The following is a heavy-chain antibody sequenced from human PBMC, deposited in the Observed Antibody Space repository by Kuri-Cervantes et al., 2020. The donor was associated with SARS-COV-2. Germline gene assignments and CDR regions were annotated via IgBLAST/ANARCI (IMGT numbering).Heavy chain of an antibody. V-gene: IGHV4-30-4*08. CDR2: IYYSGST. CDR3: ARGVRVITPPRGYYYYMDV. D-gene: IGHD3-22*01. CDR1: GGSISSGDYY. Sequence: LRLSCTVSGGSISSGDYYWSWIRQPPGKGLEWIGYIYYSGSTYYNPSLKSRVTISVDTSKNQFSLKLSSVTAADTAVYYCARGVRVITPPRGYYYYMDVWGKGTTVTVSS. J-gene: IGHJ6*03.